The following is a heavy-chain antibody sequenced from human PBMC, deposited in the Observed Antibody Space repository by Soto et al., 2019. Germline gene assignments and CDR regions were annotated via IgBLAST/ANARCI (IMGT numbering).Heavy chain of an antibody. D-gene: IGHD5-12*01. Sequence: EVQLVESGGGLIQPGGSLRLSCVASGFTVSSTNYMSCGRQAPGKGLEWVRVIYPGDTTFYADSVNGRFTFSRDNSKNTLYLQMNSRRAEDRAVYYCHGYGYWGQGTLVTVSS. CDR1: GFTVSSTNY. V-gene: IGHV3-53*01. J-gene: IGHJ4*02. CDR2: IYPGDTT. CDR3: HGYGY.